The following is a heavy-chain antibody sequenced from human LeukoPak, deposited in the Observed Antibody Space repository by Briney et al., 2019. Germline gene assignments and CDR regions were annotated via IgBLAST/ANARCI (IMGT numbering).Heavy chain of an antibody. CDR3: ARLKCISTTCPSRYVMDV. Sequence: SETLSLTCTVSGGSISSYYWSWIRLPPGKGLEWIGYIYYTGATYYNPSLKSRVTISVDTSKDQFSLNLTSVTAADTAVYYCARLKCISTTCPSRYVMDVWGQGTTVTVSS. CDR2: IYYTGAT. V-gene: IGHV4-59*01. D-gene: IGHD2-2*01. CDR1: GGSISSYY. J-gene: IGHJ6*02.